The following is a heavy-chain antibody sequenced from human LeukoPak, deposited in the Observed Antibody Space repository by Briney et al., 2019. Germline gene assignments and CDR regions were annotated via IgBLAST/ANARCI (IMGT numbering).Heavy chain of an antibody. CDR2: IKTTTDVGAT. D-gene: IGHD3-16*02. CDR3: TALSTLGGIIVHSF. CDR1: GFGFTKTW. J-gene: IGHJ4*02. Sequence: PGGSLRLSCAASGFGFTKTWMTWVRQAPGKGLEWVGRIKTTTDVGATDYAAPVKGRFTISRDDSKNAVFLQMNSLKTEDTAVYYCTALSTLGGIIVHSFWGQGALVTVSS. V-gene: IGHV3-15*01.